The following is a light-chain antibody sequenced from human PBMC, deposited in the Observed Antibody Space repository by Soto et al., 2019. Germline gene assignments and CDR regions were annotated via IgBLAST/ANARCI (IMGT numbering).Light chain of an antibody. CDR2: EVS. V-gene: IGLV2-8*01. CDR1: SSDVGGYNY. Sequence: QSALTQPPSASGSPGQSVTISCTGTSSDVGGYNYVSWYQQHPGKAPKLMIYEVSKRPSGVPDRFSGSKSGNTASLTVSGLQAGDEADYYCSSYAGSNNNYVFGTGTKVTVL. J-gene: IGLJ1*01. CDR3: SSYAGSNNNYV.